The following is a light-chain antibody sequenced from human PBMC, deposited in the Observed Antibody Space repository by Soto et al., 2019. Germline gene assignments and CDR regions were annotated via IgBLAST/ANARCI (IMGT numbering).Light chain of an antibody. CDR1: DIGRRS. CDR2: DDF. J-gene: IGLJ3*02. V-gene: IGLV3-21*02. Sequence: SYELTQPPSVSVAPGQTAKITCGGSDIGRRSVHWYQQKPGQAPILVAYDDFDRPLGIPDRISGSKSGNTATLTITRVEAGDEADYNCQVWTSSGDLLFGGGTKLTVL. CDR3: QVWTSSGDLL.